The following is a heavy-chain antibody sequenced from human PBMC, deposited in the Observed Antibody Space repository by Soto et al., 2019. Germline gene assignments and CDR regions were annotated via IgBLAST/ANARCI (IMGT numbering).Heavy chain of an antibody. J-gene: IGHJ6*03. Sequence: ASVKVSCKASGYTFTGYYMHWVRQAPGQGIEWMGWINPNSGGTNYAQKFQGWVTMTRDTSISTAYMELSRLRSDDTAVYYCARGLGNDYDYIWGSYRYHSRDYYYYYMDVWGKGTTVTVSS. D-gene: IGHD3-16*02. V-gene: IGHV1-2*04. CDR3: ARGLGNDYDYIWGSYRYHSRDYYYYYMDV. CDR1: GYTFTGYY. CDR2: INPNSGGT.